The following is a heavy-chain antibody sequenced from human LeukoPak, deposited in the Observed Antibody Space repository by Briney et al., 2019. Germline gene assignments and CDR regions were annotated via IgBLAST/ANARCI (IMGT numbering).Heavy chain of an antibody. CDR1: GFTFDAYG. J-gene: IGHJ6*03. CDR2: INWNGGST. V-gene: IGHV3-20*04. D-gene: IGHD6-13*01. CDR3: ARAGAAAGRYYYYYYMDV. Sequence: PGGSLRLSCAASGFTFDAYGMSWVRQAPGKGLEWVSGINWNGGSTGYADSVKGRFTISRDNAKNSLYLQMNSLRAEDTALYYCARAGAAAGRYYYYYYMDVWGKGTTVTVSS.